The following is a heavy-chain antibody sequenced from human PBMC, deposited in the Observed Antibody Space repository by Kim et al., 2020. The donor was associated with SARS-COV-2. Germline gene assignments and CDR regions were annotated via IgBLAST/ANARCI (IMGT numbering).Heavy chain of an antibody. CDR2: ISGSGGST. J-gene: IGHJ4*02. D-gene: IGHD5-12*01. CDR3: AKDLGLPARGLYYFDY. Sequence: GGSLRLSCAASGFTFSSYAMSWVRQAPGKGLEWVSAISGSGGSTYYADSVKGRFTISRDNSKNTLYLQMNSLRAEDTAVYYCAKDLGLPARGLYYFDYWGQGTLVTVSS. CDR1: GFTFSSYA. V-gene: IGHV3-23*01.